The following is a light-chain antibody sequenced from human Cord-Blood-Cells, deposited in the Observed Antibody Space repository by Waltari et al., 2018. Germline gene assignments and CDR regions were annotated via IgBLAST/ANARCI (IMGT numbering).Light chain of an antibody. V-gene: IGKV1-39*01. CDR1: QSISNY. J-gene: IGKJ1*01. Sequence: DILMTQFSSSLSVFVVDSVVITCRVSQSISNYLNWYQQKQGKAPKLLIYAASSLQSGVQSRFSVSGSGTDFTLTISSLQPEDFATYYCQQSYSTPPWTFGQGTKVEIK. CDR2: AAS. CDR3: QQSYSTPPWT.